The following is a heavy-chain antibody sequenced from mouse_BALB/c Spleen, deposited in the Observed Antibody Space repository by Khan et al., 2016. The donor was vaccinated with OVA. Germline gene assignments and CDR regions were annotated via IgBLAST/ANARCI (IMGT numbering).Heavy chain of an antibody. J-gene: IGHJ4*01. CDR3: ARQPYYHYNIMDY. V-gene: IGHV2-6-1*01. CDR1: GFSLTNYG. CDR2: IWSDGST. Sequence: QMQLEESGPGLVAPSQSLSITCTISGFSLTNYGVHWVRQPPGKGLETLVVIWSDGSTSYNSALRSRLTISKDNSKRQVFLKMNSLQTYDTAVYVCARQPYYHYNIMDYWGQGTSVTVSS. D-gene: IGHD2-10*01.